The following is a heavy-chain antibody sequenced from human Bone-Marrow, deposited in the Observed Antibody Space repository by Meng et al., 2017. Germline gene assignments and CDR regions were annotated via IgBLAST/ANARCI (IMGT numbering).Heavy chain of an antibody. CDR1: GFTFDDYA. J-gene: IGHJ3*02. CDR2: ISWNSGSI. V-gene: IGHV3-9*03. Sequence: GGSLRLSCAASGFTFDDYAMHWVRQAPGKGLEGVSGISWNSGSIGYADSVKGRFTISRDNAKNSLYLQMNSLRAEDMALYYCAREGGPYCGGDCSSSHDAFDIWGQGTMVTVSS. D-gene: IGHD2-21*02. CDR3: AREGGPYCGGDCSSSHDAFDI.